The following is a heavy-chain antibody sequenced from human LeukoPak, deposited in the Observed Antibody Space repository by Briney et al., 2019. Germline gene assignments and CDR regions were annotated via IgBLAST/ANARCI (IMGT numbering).Heavy chain of an antibody. J-gene: IGHJ6*02. Sequence: HAGGSLRLSCVASGFPFSSYWMTWVRQAPGKGLMWVSQINSDGSATSCADPVKGRCTISRDNAKNMLYLEMNSLRVEDTAVYFCTRDHGLDVWGQGTTVTVSS. V-gene: IGHV3-74*01. CDR2: INSDGSAT. CDR3: TRDHGLDV. CDR1: GFPFSSYW.